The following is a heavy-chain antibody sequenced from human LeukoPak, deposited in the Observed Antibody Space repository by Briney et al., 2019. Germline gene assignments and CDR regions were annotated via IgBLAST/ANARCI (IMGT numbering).Heavy chain of an antibody. V-gene: IGHV4-31*03. CDR3: ARETRPLDYYCYYMDV. CDR2: IYYSGST. J-gene: IGHJ6*03. D-gene: IGHD6-25*01. CDR1: GGSISSGGYY. Sequence: PSQTLSLTCTVSGGSISSGGYYWSWIRQHSGKGLEWIGYIYYSGSTYYNPSLKSRVTISVDTSKNQFSLKLSSVTAADTAVYYCARETRPLDYYCYYMDVWGKGTTVTVSS.